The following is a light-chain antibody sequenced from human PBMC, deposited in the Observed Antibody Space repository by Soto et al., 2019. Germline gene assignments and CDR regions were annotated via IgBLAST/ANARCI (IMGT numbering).Light chain of an antibody. CDR2: AAS. CDR1: QSISSY. V-gene: IGKV1-39*01. J-gene: IGKJ1*01. Sequence: IQMTQSPSSLSASVGDRVTITCRTSQSISSYLNWFQQKPGRAPKLLIYAASRLQSGVTSRFSGRGSGTDFTLAISSLQPEDFATYYCQHSYSTSRTFGQGTKVEIK. CDR3: QHSYSTSRT.